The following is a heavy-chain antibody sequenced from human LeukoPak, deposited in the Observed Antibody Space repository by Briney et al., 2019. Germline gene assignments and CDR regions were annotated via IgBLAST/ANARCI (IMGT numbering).Heavy chain of an antibody. CDR3: ARVGPYNWFDP. CDR1: GDIFSSNSAA. V-gene: IGHV6-1*01. CDR2: TYYRSKWYN. Sequence: SSQTLSLTCAISGDIFSSNSAAWDWSRQSRSRGLEWLGRTYYRSKWYNDYAVSVKSRITINPDTSKNQFSLQLNSVTPEDTAVYYCARVGPYNWFDPWGQGTLVTVSS. J-gene: IGHJ5*02.